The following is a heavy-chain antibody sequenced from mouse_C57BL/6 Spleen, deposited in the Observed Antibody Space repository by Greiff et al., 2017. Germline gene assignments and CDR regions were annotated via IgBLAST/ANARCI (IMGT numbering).Heavy chain of an antibody. Sequence: EVKLVESGGGLVQPGGSLSLSCAASGFTFTDYYMSWVRQPPGKALEWLGFIRNKANGYTTEYSASVKGRFTISRDNSQSFLYLQMNALKADDSATCDCSSSRSHYYAMDYWGQGTSVTVSS. CDR1: GFTFTDYY. D-gene: IGHD1-1*01. V-gene: IGHV7-3*01. CDR2: IRNKANGYTT. J-gene: IGHJ4*01. CDR3: SSSRSHYYAMDY.